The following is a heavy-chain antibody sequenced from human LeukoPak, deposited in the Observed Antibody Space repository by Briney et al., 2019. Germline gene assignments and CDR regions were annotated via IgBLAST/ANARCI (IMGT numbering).Heavy chain of an antibody. J-gene: IGHJ4*02. Sequence: ASVKVSCKASGYTFTSYGISWVRQAPGQGLECMGWINTQNGDTKYAQKFQGRVAMTAHTSTTTAYMDLGSLGSDDTAIYYCAAIRWKKSVYFFDYWGQGTLVTVSS. D-gene: IGHD2-21*01. CDR1: GYTFTSYG. V-gene: IGHV1-18*01. CDR3: AAIRWKKSVYFFDY. CDR2: INTQNGDT.